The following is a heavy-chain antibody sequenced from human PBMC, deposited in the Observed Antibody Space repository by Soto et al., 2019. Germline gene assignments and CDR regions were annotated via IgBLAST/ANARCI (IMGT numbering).Heavy chain of an antibody. V-gene: IGHV3-23*01. CDR1: GFTFSNYA. D-gene: IGHD3-16*01. Sequence: EVQLLDSGGGLVQPGGSLRLSCAASGFTFSNYAMTWVRQGPGKGLEWVSGISGSGGRSYYADSVKGRFTISRYNSKSTLYLQMNSRRAEDTAVYYCAKAYFVWSSEQPYYFDYWGQGTLVTVSS. CDR2: ISGSGGRS. J-gene: IGHJ4*02. CDR3: AKAYFVWSSEQPYYFDY.